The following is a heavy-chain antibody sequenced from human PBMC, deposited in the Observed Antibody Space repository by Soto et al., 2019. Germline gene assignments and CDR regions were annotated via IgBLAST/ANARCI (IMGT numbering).Heavy chain of an antibody. CDR3: ARRASSSFYHFDF. CDR1: GYIFTAYW. V-gene: IGHV5-10-1*01. D-gene: IGHD2-2*01. Sequence: GASLKISCQASGYIFTAYWITWVRQMPGKGLEWMATIDPSDSYVDYSTSFRGHVTFSVDRSITTVYLQWNSLKASDSAMYFCARRASSSFYHFDFWGQGALVTVSS. J-gene: IGHJ4*02. CDR2: IDPSDSYV.